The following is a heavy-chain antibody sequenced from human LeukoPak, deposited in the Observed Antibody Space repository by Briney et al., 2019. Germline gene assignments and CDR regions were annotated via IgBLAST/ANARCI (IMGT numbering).Heavy chain of an antibody. CDR2: INHSGST. Sequence: SETLSLTCAVYGGSFSGYYWSWIRQPPGKGLEWIGEINHSGSTNYNPSLKSRVTISVDTSKNQFSLKLSSVTAADTAVYYCARGFSYFDYWGQGTLVTVSS. CDR3: ARGFSYFDY. V-gene: IGHV4-34*01. CDR1: GGSFSGYY. J-gene: IGHJ4*02.